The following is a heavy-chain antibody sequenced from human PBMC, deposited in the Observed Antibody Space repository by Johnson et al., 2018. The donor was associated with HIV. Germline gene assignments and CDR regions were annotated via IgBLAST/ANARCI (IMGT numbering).Heavy chain of an antibody. CDR2: ISYDGSNK. CDR3: AKERQLVRAFDI. D-gene: IGHD6-6*01. CDR1: GFTFSSYA. Sequence: QVQLVESGGGVVQPGGSLRLSCAASGFTFSSYAMSWVRQAPGKGLEWVALISYDGSNKYYADSVKGRFTISRDNSKNTLYLQMNSLTTEDTAVYYCAKERQLVRAFDIWGQGTMVTVSS. V-gene: IGHV3-30-3*01. J-gene: IGHJ3*02.